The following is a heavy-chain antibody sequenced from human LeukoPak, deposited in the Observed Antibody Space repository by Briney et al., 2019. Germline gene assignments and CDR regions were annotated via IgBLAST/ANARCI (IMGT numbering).Heavy chain of an antibody. V-gene: IGHV4-30-2*01. CDR3: ASYLLVDGYFDL. Sequence: PSETLSLTCAVSGGSISSGGYSWSWIRQPPGKGLEWIGYIYHSGSTYYNPSLKSRVTISVDRSKNQFSLKLSSVTAADTAVYYCASYLLVDGYFDLWGRGTLVTVSS. CDR2: IYHSGST. CDR1: GGSISSGGYS. D-gene: IGHD2-8*02. J-gene: IGHJ2*01.